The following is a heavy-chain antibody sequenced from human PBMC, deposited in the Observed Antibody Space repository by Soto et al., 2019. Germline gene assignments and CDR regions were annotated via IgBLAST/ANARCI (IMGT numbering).Heavy chain of an antibody. D-gene: IGHD6-25*01. CDR1: GFTFSRYG. CDR3: ARDPQQRLADSYYYGRDG. CDR2: ISGLSSYI. Sequence: EVQLVESGGGLVKPGGSLRLSCAASGFTFSRYGMNWVRQAPGKGLELVSSISGLSSYIYYADSVKGRFTVSRDNAKNSRYVQMNSLRAEDTAVYYCARDPQQRLADSYYYGRDGWGQGTTVIVSS. J-gene: IGHJ6*02. V-gene: IGHV3-21*02.